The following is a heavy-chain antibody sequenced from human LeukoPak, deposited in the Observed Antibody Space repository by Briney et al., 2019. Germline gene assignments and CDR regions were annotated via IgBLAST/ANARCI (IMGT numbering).Heavy chain of an antibody. V-gene: IGHV1-3*01. CDR1: GYTFTSYA. CDR3: ARDPGSRSYWSNSGMDV. D-gene: IGHD3-10*01. CDR2: INAGNGNT. J-gene: IGHJ6*02. Sequence: ASVKFSCKASGYTFTSYAIHWVRQAPGQRLEWMGWINAGNGNTQYSQKFQGRVTITRDTSASTAYMELSSLRTEDTAVYYCARDPGSRSYWSNSGMDVWGQGTTVTVSS.